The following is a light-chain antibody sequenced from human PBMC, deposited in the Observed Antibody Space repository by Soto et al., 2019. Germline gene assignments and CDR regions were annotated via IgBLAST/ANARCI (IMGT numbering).Light chain of an antibody. J-gene: IGKJ1*01. CDR2: GAS. CDR3: QQDGSSQWT. CDR1: QSVSSSY. V-gene: IGKV3-20*01. Sequence: EIVLTQSPGTLSLSPGERATLSCRASQSVSSSYLAWYQQKPGQAPRLLIYGASSRATGIPDRFSGSGSGTDFPLTISRLEAEDFAVYYCQQDGSSQWTFGQGTKVEIK.